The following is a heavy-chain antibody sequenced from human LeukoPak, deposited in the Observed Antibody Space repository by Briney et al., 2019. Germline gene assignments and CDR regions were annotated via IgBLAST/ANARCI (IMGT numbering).Heavy chain of an antibody. CDR3: ARDRLLEDRDYHYYYYMDV. V-gene: IGHV3-7*01. Sequence: GGSLRLSCAASGFTFSTYWMTSVRQAPGKGLEWVANIKQDGSEKKYADSVKGRFTSSRDNAKNSLYLQMNSLRAEDTAVYYCARDRLLEDRDYHYYYYMDVGGRGTTVTVPS. CDR2: IKQDGSEK. CDR1: GFTFSTYW. D-gene: IGHD1-1*01. J-gene: IGHJ6*03.